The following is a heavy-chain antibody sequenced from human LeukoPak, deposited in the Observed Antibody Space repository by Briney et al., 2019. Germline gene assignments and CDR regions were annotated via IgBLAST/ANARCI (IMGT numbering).Heavy chain of an antibody. V-gene: IGHV3-33*01. CDR1: GFTFGGYG. D-gene: IGHD1-14*01. CDR2: IAYDGSRA. J-gene: IGHJ4*02. CDR3: TRYNNDHLDY. Sequence: GGSLRLSCAGSGFTFGGYGMHWFRQTPGKGLEWVAVIAYDGSRAFYADSVKGRFTISRDNSKNTMSVQMDDLRAEDTAVYYCTRYNNDHLDYWGQGTLVTVYS.